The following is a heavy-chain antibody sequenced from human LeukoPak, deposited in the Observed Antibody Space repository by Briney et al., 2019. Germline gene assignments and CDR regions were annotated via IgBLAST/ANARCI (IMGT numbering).Heavy chain of an antibody. J-gene: IGHJ5*01. D-gene: IGHD4-17*01. CDR3: ARPYGDYDDNWFDP. V-gene: IGHV1-2*02. CDR2: INPNSGGT. CDR1: GYTFTGYY. Sequence: ASVKVSFTASGYTFTGYYMHWVRQAPGQGLEWMGWINPNSGGTNYAQKFQGRVTMTRDTSISTAYMELSRLRSDDTAVYYCARPYGDYDDNWFDPWGQRSPVTLSS.